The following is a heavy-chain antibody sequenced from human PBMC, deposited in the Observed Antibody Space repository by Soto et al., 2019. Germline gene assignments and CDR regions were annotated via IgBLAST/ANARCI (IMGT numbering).Heavy chain of an antibody. CDR3: AHRPGSIGGVDI. CDR1: GFSLSTSGVV. CDR2: IYWDDYK. D-gene: IGHD2-21*01. Sequence: QITLKESGPKLVKPTQTLTLTCTFSGFSLSTSGVVVGWIHQPPGKALEGLALIYWDDYKRYSPSLKSRLTITKDTSKNQVVLTMSNMDPVDTATYYCAHRPGSIGGVDIWGQGKMVTVSS. J-gene: IGHJ3*02. V-gene: IGHV2-5*02.